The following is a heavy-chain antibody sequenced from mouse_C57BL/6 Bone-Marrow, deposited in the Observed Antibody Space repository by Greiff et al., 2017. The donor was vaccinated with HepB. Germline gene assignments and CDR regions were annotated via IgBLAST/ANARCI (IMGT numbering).Heavy chain of an antibody. V-gene: IGHV1-42*01. CDR1: GYSLTGYY. CDR3: ARRELLRVDY. Sequence: VQLQQSGPELVKPGASVKISCKASGYSLTGYYMNWVKQSPEKSLEWIGEINPSTGGTTYNQKFKAKATLTVDKSSSTAYMQLKSLTSEDSAVYYCARRELLRVDYWGQGTTLTVSS. CDR2: INPSTGGT. J-gene: IGHJ2*01. D-gene: IGHD1-1*01.